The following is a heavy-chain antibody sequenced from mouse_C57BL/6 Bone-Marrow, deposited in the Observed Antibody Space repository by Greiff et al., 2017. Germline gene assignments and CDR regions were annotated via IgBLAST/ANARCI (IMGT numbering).Heavy chain of an antibody. CDR1: GFNIKDDY. Sequence: VQLQQSGAELVRPGASVKLSCTASGFNIKDDYMHWVKQRPEQGLEWIGWIDPENGDTEYASKFQGKATITADTSSNTAYLQLSSLTSEDTAVYYCTTGVTRDFDYWGQGTTLTVSS. J-gene: IGHJ2*01. CDR3: TTGVTRDFDY. V-gene: IGHV14-4*01. D-gene: IGHD2-2*01. CDR2: IDPENGDT.